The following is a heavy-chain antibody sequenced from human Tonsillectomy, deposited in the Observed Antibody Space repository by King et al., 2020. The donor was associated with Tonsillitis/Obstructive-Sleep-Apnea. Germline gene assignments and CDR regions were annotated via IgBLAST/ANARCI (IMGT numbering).Heavy chain of an antibody. CDR3: AKDYGSGIPLFLIV. J-gene: IGHJ6*02. CDR1: GFTFRRYA. CDR2: ISDSGST. Sequence: VQLVEAGGGLVQPGGSLRLSCAASGFTFRRYAMSWVRQAPGKGLEWVSVISDSGSTYYADSVKGRFTISRDNSKNTLYLQMNSMRAEETAMYYCAKDYGSGIPLFLIVWGQGRTVTVSS. V-gene: IGHV3-23*04. D-gene: IGHD3-10*01.